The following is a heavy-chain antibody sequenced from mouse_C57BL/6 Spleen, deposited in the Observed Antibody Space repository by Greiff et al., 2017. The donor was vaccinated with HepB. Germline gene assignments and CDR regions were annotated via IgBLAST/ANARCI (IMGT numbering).Heavy chain of an antibody. J-gene: IGHJ4*01. Sequence: EVKLVESGAELVRPGASVKLSCTASGFNIKDDYMHWVKQRPEQGLEWIGWIDPENGDTEYASKFQGKATITADTSSNTAYLQLSSLTSEDTAVYYCTRIYYDPYYAMDYWGQGTSVTVSS. V-gene: IGHV14-4*01. CDR2: IDPENGDT. D-gene: IGHD2-4*01. CDR3: TRIYYDPYYAMDY. CDR1: GFNIKDDY.